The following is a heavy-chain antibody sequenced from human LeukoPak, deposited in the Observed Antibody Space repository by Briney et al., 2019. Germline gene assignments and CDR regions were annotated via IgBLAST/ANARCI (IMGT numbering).Heavy chain of an antibody. CDR2: IKSTTDGGTT. D-gene: IGHD2-2*01. V-gene: IGHV3-15*01. CDR3: TTVGPYCSSTSCWFDY. CDR1: GFTFSNAW. J-gene: IGHJ4*02. Sequence: PGGSLRLSCAASGFTFSNAWMSWVRQAPGKGLEWVGRIKSTTDGGTTDYAAPVKGRFTISRDDSKNTLYLQMNSLKTEDTAVYYCTTVGPYCSSTSCWFDYWGQGTLVTVSP.